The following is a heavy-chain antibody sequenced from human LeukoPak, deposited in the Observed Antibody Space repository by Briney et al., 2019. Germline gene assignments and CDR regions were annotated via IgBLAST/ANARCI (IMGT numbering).Heavy chain of an antibody. CDR3: ARVSGAAAATGGYFDY. J-gene: IGHJ4*02. CDR1: GFTFSSFA. V-gene: IGHV3-30*04. CDR2: ISYDGSKK. Sequence: GGSLRLSCAPSGFTFSSFAMHWVRQAPGKGVEWVAVISYDGSKKYYADSVKGRFTISRDNSKNTLYLQTNSLRTEDTAIYYCARVSGAAAATGGYFDYWGQGTLVTVSS. D-gene: IGHD6-13*01.